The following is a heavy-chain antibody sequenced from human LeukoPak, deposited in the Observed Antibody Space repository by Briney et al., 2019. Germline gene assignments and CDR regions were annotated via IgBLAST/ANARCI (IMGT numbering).Heavy chain of an antibody. D-gene: IGHD2-2*01. V-gene: IGHV4-30-2*01. J-gene: IGHJ5*02. CDR1: GGSISSGGYY. CDR2: ISHSGTT. Sequence: SQTLSLTCTVSGGSISSGGYYWSWLRQPPGKGLEWVGNISHSGTTYYNPSLNSRLTISADTSKNQFSLRLTSVTAADTATYYCARHVVRGRGWFCSSRNCHQRWLDPWGQGTQVIVSS. CDR3: ARHVVRGRGWFCSSRNCHQRWLDP.